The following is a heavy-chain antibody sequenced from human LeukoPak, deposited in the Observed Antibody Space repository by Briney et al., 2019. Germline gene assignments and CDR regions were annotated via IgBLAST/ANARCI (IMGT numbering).Heavy chain of an antibody. V-gene: IGHV3-23*01. CDR1: GFTFSSYA. CDR2: VSVSGDST. CDR3: AKAHLPYSGRISMFDY. D-gene: IGHD4-4*01. Sequence: PGGSLRLSCAASGFTFSSYAMSWVRPAPGKGLEWVSSVSVSGDSTYFADSVKGRFTISRDNSKNTLYPQMNSLRAGDTAGYYCAKAHLPYSGRISMFDYWGQGTLVTASS. J-gene: IGHJ4*02.